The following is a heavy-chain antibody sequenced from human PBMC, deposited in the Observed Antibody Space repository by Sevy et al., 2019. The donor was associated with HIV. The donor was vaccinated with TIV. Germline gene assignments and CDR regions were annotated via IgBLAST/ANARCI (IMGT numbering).Heavy chain of an antibody. CDR1: GFTFTNYA. CDR2: ISSSSNYI. Sequence: GGSLRLSCAASGFTFTNYAMNWVRQAPGKGLEWVSSISSSSNYIYYADSVKGRFTISRDNAKNSLYLQMNSLRAEDTAVYYCARPYGSGSWEAFDIWGQGTMVTVSS. J-gene: IGHJ3*02. CDR3: ARPYGSGSWEAFDI. V-gene: IGHV3-21*01. D-gene: IGHD3-10*01.